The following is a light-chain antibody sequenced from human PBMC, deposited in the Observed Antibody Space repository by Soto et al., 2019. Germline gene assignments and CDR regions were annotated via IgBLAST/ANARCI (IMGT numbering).Light chain of an antibody. CDR2: AAS. J-gene: IGKJ3*01. CDR1: QDINNY. V-gene: IGKV1-27*01. CDR3: QRYNNGPPFT. Sequence: DIQMTQSPSSLSASVGDRVTITCRASQDINNYLAWYQQKPGKPPKLLIYAASTWQSGVPSRFSGGGSGTDFTLTINSLQPEDVATYYCQRYNNGPPFTFGPGTKV.